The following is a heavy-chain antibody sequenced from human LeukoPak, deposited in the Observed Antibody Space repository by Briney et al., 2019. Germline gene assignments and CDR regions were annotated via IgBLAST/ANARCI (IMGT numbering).Heavy chain of an antibody. CDR3: AVGSGSYYNVVLNYFDY. Sequence: PSETLSLTCAVYGGSFSGYHWSWIRQPPGKGLEWIGEINHSGSTNYNPSLKSRVTISVDTSKNQFSLKLSSVTAADTAVYYCAVGSGSYYNVVLNYFDYWGQGTLVTVSS. CDR1: GGSFSGYH. J-gene: IGHJ4*02. D-gene: IGHD3-10*01. V-gene: IGHV4-34*01. CDR2: INHSGST.